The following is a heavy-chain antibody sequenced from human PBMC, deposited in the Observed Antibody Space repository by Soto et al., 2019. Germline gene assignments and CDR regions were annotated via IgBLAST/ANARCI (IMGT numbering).Heavy chain of an antibody. V-gene: IGHV3-33*01. D-gene: IGHD2-15*01. CDR3: ARDGGDIVVVVAANYAFDI. CDR1: GFTFSSYG. CDR2: IWYDGSNK. Sequence: GGSLRLSCAASGFTFSSYGMHWVRQAPGKGLEWVAVIWYDGSNKYYADSVKGRFTISRDNSKNTLYLQMNSLRAEDTAVYYCARDGGDIVVVVAANYAFDIWGQGTMVTVSS. J-gene: IGHJ3*02.